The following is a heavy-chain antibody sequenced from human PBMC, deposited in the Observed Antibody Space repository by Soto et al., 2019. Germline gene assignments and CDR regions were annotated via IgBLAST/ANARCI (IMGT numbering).Heavy chain of an antibody. CDR1: GGTFSSNP. Sequence: GASVKVSCKASGGTFSSNPISWMRQAPGQGLEWVGGTIPTFGAGSYAQRFQGRVTITADKSTNTAYMELSNLRPEDTAVYYCARRQSNGYNRYFDSWGQEPWSPSPQ. J-gene: IGHJ4*01. CDR3: ARRQSNGYNRYFDS. D-gene: IGHD5-12*01. V-gene: IGHV1-69*06. CDR2: TIPTFGAG.